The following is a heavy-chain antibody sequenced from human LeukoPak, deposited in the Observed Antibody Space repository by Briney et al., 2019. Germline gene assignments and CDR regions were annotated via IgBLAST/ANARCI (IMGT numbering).Heavy chain of an antibody. CDR1: GGSISSYY. CDR3: ARFRNYDILTGYYSLWYFDL. V-gene: IGHV4-59*08. J-gene: IGHJ2*01. CDR2: IYYSGST. Sequence: SETLSLTCTVSGGSISSYYWSWIRQPPGKGLEWIGYIYYSGSTNYNPSLKSRVTISVDTSKNQFSLKLSSVTAADTAVYYCARFRNYDILTGYYSLWYFDLWGRGTLVTVPS. D-gene: IGHD3-9*01.